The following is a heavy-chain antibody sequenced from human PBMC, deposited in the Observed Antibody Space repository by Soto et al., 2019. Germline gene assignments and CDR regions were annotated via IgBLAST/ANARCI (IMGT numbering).Heavy chain of an antibody. D-gene: IGHD4-17*01. CDR1: GGTFSSYA. Sequence: QVQLVQSGAEVKKPGSSVKVSCKASGGTFSSYAISWVRQATGQGLEWMGGIIPIFGTANYAQKFQGRVTITADEPTSTAYMELSSLRSEDTAVYYCAREPTDYGDSNFYSYYGMDVWGQGTTVTVSS. CDR2: IIPIFGTA. J-gene: IGHJ6*02. CDR3: AREPTDYGDSNFYSYYGMDV. V-gene: IGHV1-69*12.